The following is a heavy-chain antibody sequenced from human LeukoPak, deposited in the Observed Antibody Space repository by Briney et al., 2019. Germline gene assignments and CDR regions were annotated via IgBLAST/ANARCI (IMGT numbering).Heavy chain of an antibody. CDR1: DDSFSSHD. D-gene: IGHD4-17*01. CDR3: AIDPTTVTKGFDI. J-gene: IGHJ3*02. Sequence: SETLSLTCTVSDDSFSSHDWTWIRQPPGKGLEWIGYISYIGSTNYNPSLKSRVTISVDTSKNQFSLKVSSGTAADTAVYYCAIDPTTVTKGFDIWGQGTLVTVSS. CDR2: ISYIGST. V-gene: IGHV4-59*11.